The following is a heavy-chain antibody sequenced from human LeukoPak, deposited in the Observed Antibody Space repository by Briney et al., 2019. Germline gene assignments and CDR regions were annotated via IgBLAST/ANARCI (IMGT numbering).Heavy chain of an antibody. CDR2: IYYSVST. D-gene: IGHD6-13*01. V-gene: IGHV4-59*01. CDR1: GGSISSYY. Sequence: SETLSLTCTVSGGSISSYYWSWIRQPPGEGMEWIGYIYYSVSTNYNPSLKSRVTISVDTSKNQFSLKLSSVTAADTAVYYCAREAAAGNFDPWGQGTLVTVSS. CDR3: AREAAAGNFDP. J-gene: IGHJ5*02.